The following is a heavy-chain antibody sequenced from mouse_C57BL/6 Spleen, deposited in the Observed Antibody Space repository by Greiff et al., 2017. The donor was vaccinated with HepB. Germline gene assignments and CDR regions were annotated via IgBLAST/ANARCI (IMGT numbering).Heavy chain of an antibody. Sequence: QVQLQQSGPGLVQPSQSLSITCTVSGFSLTSYGVHWVRQSPGKGLEWLGVIWSGGSTDYNAAFISRLSISKDNSKSQVFFKMNSLQADDTAIYYCARKGDYYGSSWYFDVWGTGTTVTVSS. CDR1: GFSLTSYG. V-gene: IGHV2-2*01. CDR3: ARKGDYYGSSWYFDV. J-gene: IGHJ1*03. D-gene: IGHD1-1*01. CDR2: IWSGGST.